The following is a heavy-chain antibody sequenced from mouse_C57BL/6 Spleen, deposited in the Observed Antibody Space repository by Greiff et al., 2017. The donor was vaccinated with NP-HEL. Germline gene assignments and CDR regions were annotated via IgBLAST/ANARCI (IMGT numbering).Heavy chain of an antibody. CDR1: GYTFTSYW. Sequence: QVQLQQPGAELVMPGASVKLSCKASGYTFTSYWMHWVKQRPGQGLAWIGEIDPSDSYTNYNQKFKGKSTLTVDKSSSTAYMQLSSLTSEDSAVYYCARRYYGSNTGWYFDVWGTGTTVTVSS. D-gene: IGHD1-1*01. CDR3: ARRYYGSNTGWYFDV. CDR2: IDPSDSYT. V-gene: IGHV1-69*01. J-gene: IGHJ1*03.